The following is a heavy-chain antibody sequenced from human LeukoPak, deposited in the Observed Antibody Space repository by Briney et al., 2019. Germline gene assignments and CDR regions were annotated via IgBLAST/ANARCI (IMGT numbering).Heavy chain of an antibody. CDR1: GFTFSDYW. V-gene: IGHV3-7*01. J-gene: IGHJ1*01. Sequence: GGSLRLSCEASGFTFSDYWLSWVRQAPGKGLEWVANIKQDGSEKNYVDSVKGRFTISRDNAKNSLYLQMNSLRAEDTAAYYCVRGPYALYWGQGTLVSVSS. CDR3: VRGPYALY. D-gene: IGHD2-2*01. CDR2: IKQDGSEK.